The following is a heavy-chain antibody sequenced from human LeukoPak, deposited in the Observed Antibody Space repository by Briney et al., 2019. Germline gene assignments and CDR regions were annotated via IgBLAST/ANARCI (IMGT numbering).Heavy chain of an antibody. Sequence: GGSLRLSCAASGFTLSDYTMNWVRQAPGKGLEWVSSISSSSTYIYYADSVEGRFTISRDNAKNSLYLQMNSLRAEDTAVYYCARANSGYYDFWSGYSLLDYMDVWGKGTTVTVSS. CDR3: ARANSGYYDFWSGYSLLDYMDV. J-gene: IGHJ6*03. CDR1: GFTLSDYT. CDR2: ISSSSTYI. D-gene: IGHD3-3*01. V-gene: IGHV3-21*01.